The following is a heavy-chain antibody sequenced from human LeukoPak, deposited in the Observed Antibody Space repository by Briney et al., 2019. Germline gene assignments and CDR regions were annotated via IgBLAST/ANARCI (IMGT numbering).Heavy chain of an antibody. CDR1: GFTFSSYG. V-gene: IGHV3-33*01. CDR3: ARVISSSWSPPGY. J-gene: IGHJ4*02. D-gene: IGHD6-13*01. CDR2: IWYDGSNK. Sequence: PGGSLRLSCAASGFTFSSYGMHWVRQAPGKGLEWVAVIWYDGSNKYYADSVKGRFTISRNNSKNTLYLQMNSLRAEDTAVYYCARVISSSWSPPGYWGQGTLVTVSS.